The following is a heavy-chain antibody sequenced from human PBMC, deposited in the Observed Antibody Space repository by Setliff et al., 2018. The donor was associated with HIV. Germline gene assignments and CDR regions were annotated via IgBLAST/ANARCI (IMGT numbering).Heavy chain of an antibody. V-gene: IGHV3-30*04. J-gene: IGHJ4*02. CDR2: ISSDGSND. D-gene: IGHD3-22*01. CDR3: TRDGPYYYDTSANY. Sequence: GGSLRLSCAASGFTFGNFAMHWVRQAPGKGLEWVAVISSDGSNDYYVDSVRGRFTISRDNDRNTLNLRMDRLRADDTAVYYCTRDGPYYYDTSANYWGQGTLVTVSS. CDR1: GFTFGNFA.